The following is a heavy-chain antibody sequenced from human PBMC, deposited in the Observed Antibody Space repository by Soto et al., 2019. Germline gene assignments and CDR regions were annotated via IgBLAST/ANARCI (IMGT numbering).Heavy chain of an antibody. D-gene: IGHD6-13*01. CDR3: ARSRAVPNSTSWYPPDS. Sequence: PSETLSLTCTVSGGSISSYYWSWIRQPPGKGLEWIGYIYYSGSTNYNPSLKSRVTISVDTSKNQFSLQLSSVTAADTAVYYCARSRAVPNSTSWYPPDSWGQGTLVTLSS. CDR2: IYYSGST. V-gene: IGHV4-59*08. J-gene: IGHJ5*01. CDR1: GGSISSYY.